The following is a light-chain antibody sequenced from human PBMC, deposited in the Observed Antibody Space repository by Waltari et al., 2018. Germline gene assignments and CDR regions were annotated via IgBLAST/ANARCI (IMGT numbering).Light chain of an antibody. J-gene: IGLJ1*01. CDR3: CSYAGGSAFV. Sequence: QSALTQPASVSGSPGQSIPLSCTGTRSDVGSYTLVSWYQHRPGKAPKLIIYGVSKRPSGVSNRFSGSKSGNTASLTISGLRTEDEADYYCCSYAGGSAFVFGTGTKITVL. CDR2: GVS. V-gene: IGLV2-23*02. CDR1: RSDVGSYTL.